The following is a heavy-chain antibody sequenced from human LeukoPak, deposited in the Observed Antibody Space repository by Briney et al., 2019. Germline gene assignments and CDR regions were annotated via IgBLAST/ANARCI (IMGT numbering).Heavy chain of an antibody. Sequence: PGGSLRLSCAASGLTFSSYAMSWVRQAPGKGLEWVSAISGSGGSTYYADSVKGRFTISRDNSKNTLYLQMNSLRAEDTAVYYCAKAPPSPHGYHDAFDIWGQGTMVTVSS. D-gene: IGHD5-18*01. CDR3: AKAPPSPHGYHDAFDI. CDR1: GLTFSSYA. V-gene: IGHV3-23*01. J-gene: IGHJ3*02. CDR2: ISGSGGST.